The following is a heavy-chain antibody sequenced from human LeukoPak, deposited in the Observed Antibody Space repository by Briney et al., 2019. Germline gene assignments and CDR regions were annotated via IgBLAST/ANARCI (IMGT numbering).Heavy chain of an antibody. CDR3: VRDGLVGPTKSHYGLDV. Sequence: PGGSLRLSCAASGFTFSSYGMHWVRQAPGKGLEWVAVISYDGSNKYYADSVKGRFTISRDNSKDTLYLQMNSLRAGDTGLYYCVRDGLVGPTKSHYGLDVWGQGTTVTVSS. J-gene: IGHJ6*02. CDR2: ISYDGSNK. CDR1: GFTFSSYG. V-gene: IGHV3-30*03. D-gene: IGHD1-26*01.